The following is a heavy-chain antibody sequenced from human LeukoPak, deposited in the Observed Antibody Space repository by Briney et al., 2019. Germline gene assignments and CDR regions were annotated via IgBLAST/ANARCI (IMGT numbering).Heavy chain of an antibody. CDR1: GFTFSSYA. CDR2: ISGRGGST. Sequence: PGGSLRLSCAASGFTFSSYAMSWVRQAPGKGLEWVPAISGRGGSTYFADSVKGRFTVSRDNSKNTLYLQMNSLRAEDTALYYCAKGAREAFYDFWSGSSHFDYWGQGTLVTVSS. J-gene: IGHJ4*02. V-gene: IGHV3-23*01. CDR3: AKGAREAFYDFWSGSSHFDY. D-gene: IGHD3-3*01.